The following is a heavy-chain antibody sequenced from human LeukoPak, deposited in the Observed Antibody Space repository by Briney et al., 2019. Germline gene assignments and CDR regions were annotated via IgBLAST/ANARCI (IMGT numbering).Heavy chain of an antibody. V-gene: IGHV1-69*06. D-gene: IGHD2-8*01. CDR1: GGTFSSYA. CDR2: IIPIFGTA. J-gene: IGHJ4*02. Sequence: SVKVSCKASGGTFSSYAISWVRQAPGQGLEWMGGIIPIFGTANYAQKFQGRVTITADKSTSTAYMELSSLRSEDTAVYYCARAPNRYCTNGVCYSFDYWGQGTLVTVSS. CDR3: ARAPNRYCTNGVCYSFDY.